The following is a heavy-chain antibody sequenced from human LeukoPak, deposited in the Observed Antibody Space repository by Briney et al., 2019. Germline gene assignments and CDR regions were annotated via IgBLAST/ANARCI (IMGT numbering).Heavy chain of an antibody. D-gene: IGHD6-6*01. J-gene: IGHJ4*02. V-gene: IGHV4-38-2*01. CDR3: ARHRDYSSSDY. CDR2: IYHSGST. CDR1: GYSISSGYY. Sequence: PSETLSLTCAVSGYSISSGYYWGWIRQPPGKGLEWIGSIYHSGSTYYNPSLKSRVTISVDTSKNPFSLKLSSVTAADTAVYYCARHRDYSSSDYWGQGTLVTVSS.